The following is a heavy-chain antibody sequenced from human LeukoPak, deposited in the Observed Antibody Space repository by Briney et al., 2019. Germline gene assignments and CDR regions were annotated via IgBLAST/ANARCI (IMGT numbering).Heavy chain of an antibody. CDR2: IYQSGST. D-gene: IGHD5-24*01. Sequence: GTLSLTCAVSGVSISSSTWWTWGRQPPGKGLQWIGEIYQSGSTNYNPSLKSRVTMSVDKSRNQFSLKLSSVTAADTAVYYCARHRSGWLQSSFDYWGQGTLVTVSS. J-gene: IGHJ4*02. V-gene: IGHV4-4*02. CDR3: ARHRSGWLQSSFDY. CDR1: GVSISSSTW.